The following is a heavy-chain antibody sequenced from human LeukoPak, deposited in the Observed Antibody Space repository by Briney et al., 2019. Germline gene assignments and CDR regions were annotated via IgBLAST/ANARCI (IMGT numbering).Heavy chain of an antibody. CDR2: ISSSSSYI. V-gene: IGHV3-21*01. CDR3: ARDILAAGPNWFDP. CDR1: GFTFGSYS. D-gene: IGHD6-6*01. Sequence: PGGSLRLSCAASGFTFGSYSMNWVRQAPGKGLEWVSSISSSSSYIYYADSVKGRFTISRDNAKNSLYLQMNSLRAEDTAVYYCARDILAAGPNWFDPWGQGTLVTVSS. J-gene: IGHJ5*02.